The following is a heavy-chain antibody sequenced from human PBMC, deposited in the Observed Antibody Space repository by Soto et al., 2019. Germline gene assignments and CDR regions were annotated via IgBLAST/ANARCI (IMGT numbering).Heavy chain of an antibody. D-gene: IGHD2-21*01. CDR3: VRARRIAGGGGFDP. J-gene: IGHJ5*02. V-gene: IGHV1-8*01. CDR2: MNPNSGNT. Sequence: QVQLVQSGAEVKKPGASVKVSCKASGYTFTSYDVNWVRQATGQGLEWMGWMNPNSGNTGYAQKFQGRVTMTRNTSISTAYMELSSLRSEDTAVYYCVRARRIAGGGGFDPWGQGTLVTVSS. CDR1: GYTFTSYD.